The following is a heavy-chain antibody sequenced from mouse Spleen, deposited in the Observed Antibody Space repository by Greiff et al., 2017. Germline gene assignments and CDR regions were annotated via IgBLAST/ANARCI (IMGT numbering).Heavy chain of an antibody. Sequence: EVQLQQSGAELVRPGASVKLSCTASGFNIKDDYMHWVKQRPEQGLEWIGWIDPENGDTEYASKFQGKATITAYTSSNTAYLQLSSLTSEDTAVYYCTRWLLQGAYWGQGTLVTVSA. CDR3: TRWLLQGAY. CDR2: IDPENGDT. J-gene: IGHJ3*01. D-gene: IGHD2-3*01. V-gene: IGHV14-4*01. CDR1: GFNIKDDY.